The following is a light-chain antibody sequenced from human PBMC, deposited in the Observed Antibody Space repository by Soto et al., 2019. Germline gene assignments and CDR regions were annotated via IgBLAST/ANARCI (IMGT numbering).Light chain of an antibody. Sequence: EIVMTQSPATLSVSPGERATLSCRASQSVSNNLAWYQQKPGQAPRLLIYGISTRATGIPARFSGSGSGTEFTLTISSLQSEDFAVYYCQQYNNWPHTFGQGTKLEIK. J-gene: IGKJ2*01. CDR2: GIS. CDR1: QSVSNN. V-gene: IGKV3-15*01. CDR3: QQYNNWPHT.